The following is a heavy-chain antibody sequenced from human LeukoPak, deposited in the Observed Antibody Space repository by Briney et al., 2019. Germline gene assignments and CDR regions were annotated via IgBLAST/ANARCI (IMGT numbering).Heavy chain of an antibody. V-gene: IGHV3-74*01. Sequence: PGGSLRLSCAAPGFTLNGYWMHWVRQAPGKGLVWVSRINSDGSTTSYADSVKGRFTISRDNSKNTLYLQMNSLRAEDTAVYYCAKDRHYDYVWGVWAWGQGTMVTVSS. CDR2: INSDGSTT. J-gene: IGHJ3*01. CDR3: AKDRHYDYVWGVWA. CDR1: GFTLNGYW. D-gene: IGHD3-16*01.